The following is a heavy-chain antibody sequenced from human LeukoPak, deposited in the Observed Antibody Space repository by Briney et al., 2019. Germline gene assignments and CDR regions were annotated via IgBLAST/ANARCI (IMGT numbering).Heavy chain of an antibody. CDR2: ISGSGGST. V-gene: IGHV3-23*01. J-gene: IGHJ4*02. CDR1: GFTFSSYA. CDR3: AKDDYGDYSFDY. Sequence: GGSLRLSRAPSGFTFSSYAMSWVRQAPGKGLEWVSAISGSGGSTYYADSVKGRFTISRDNSKNTLYLQMNSLRAEDTAVYYCAKDDYGDYSFDYWGQGTLVTVSS. D-gene: IGHD4-17*01.